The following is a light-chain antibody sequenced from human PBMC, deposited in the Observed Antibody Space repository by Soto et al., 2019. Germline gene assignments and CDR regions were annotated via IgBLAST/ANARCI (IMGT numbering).Light chain of an antibody. CDR3: QVWDIMTDNYV. V-gene: IGLV3-21*04. CDR1: NIGDKR. Sequence: SYELIQPPSVSVAPEKTTTITCGGNNIGDKRVHWYRQKSGQAPVLLISYDSDRPSGIPERFSGSNSGNTATLTISRVEAGDEADYYCQVWDIMTDNYVFGGGTKLTVL. J-gene: IGLJ1*01. CDR2: YDS.